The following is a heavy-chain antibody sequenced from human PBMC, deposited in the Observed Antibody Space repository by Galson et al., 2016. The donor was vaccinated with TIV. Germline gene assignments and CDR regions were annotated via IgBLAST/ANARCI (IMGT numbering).Heavy chain of an antibody. CDR3: AKDWRQYFGSGSYFDF. D-gene: IGHD3-10*01. CDR1: GFTLSNHA. CDR2: IYGSGVTT. Sequence: SLRLSCAASGFTLSNHAMIWVRQAPGKGREWVSGIYGSGVTTFYPASVKGRFTISSDNSKNPLYLQMNSLRAEDTAAYCCAKDWRQYFGSGSYFDFRGQGTLVTFAS. V-gene: IGHV3-23*01. J-gene: IGHJ4*02.